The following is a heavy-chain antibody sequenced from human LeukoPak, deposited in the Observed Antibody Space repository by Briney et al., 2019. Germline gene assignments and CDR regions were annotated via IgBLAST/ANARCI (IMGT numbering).Heavy chain of an antibody. J-gene: IGHJ4*02. CDR2: VNTDGSST. V-gene: IGHV3-74*01. D-gene: IGHD5-18*01. CDR3: AGGYSYAPY. Sequence: GGSLRLSCGASGFIFINYWMHWVSQAPGKGLVWVSRVNTDGSSTTYADSVKGRFTISRDNAKNTVYLQMNSLRAEDTAVYYCAGGYSYAPYWGQGTLVTVSS. CDR1: GFIFINYW.